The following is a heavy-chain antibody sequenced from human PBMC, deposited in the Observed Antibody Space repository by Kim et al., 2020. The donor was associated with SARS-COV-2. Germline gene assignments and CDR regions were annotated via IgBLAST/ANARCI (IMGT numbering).Heavy chain of an antibody. D-gene: IGHD2-21*02. V-gene: IGHV1-46*01. J-gene: IGHJ4*02. CDR3: ARDSLNPYGGNSNYFDY. CDR2: INPSGGST. CDR1: GYTFTSYY. Sequence: ASVKVSCKASGYTFTSYYMHWVRQAPGQGLEWMGIINPSGGSTSYAQKFQGRVTMTRDTSTSTVYMELSSLRSEDTAVYYCARDSLNPYGGNSNYFDYWGQGTLVTVSS.